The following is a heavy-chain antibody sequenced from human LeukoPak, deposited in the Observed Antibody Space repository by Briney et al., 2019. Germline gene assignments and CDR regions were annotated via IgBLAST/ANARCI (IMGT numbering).Heavy chain of an antibody. CDR1: GFTFSSYA. CDR3: AVQRTLWQQVLDH. J-gene: IGHJ4*02. CDR2: ISGSGDTT. Sequence: SGGSLRLSCAASGFTFSSYAMSWVRQAPGKGLERVSTISGSGDTTYYADSVKGRFTISRDNSKNTLYLQMNSLRAEDTAVYYCAVQRTLWQQVLDHWGQGVLVTVSS. V-gene: IGHV3-23*01. D-gene: IGHD6-13*01.